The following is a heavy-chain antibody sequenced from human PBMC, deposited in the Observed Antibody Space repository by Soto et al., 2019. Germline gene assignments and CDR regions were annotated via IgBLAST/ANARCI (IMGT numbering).Heavy chain of an antibody. V-gene: IGHV4-31*03. D-gene: IGHD3-22*01. CDR2: IFYSGST. J-gene: IGHJ4*02. Sequence: QVQLQESGPGLVKPSQTPSLTCSVSGGSINSGGYYWTWIRQHPGKGLEWIGNIFYSGSTSYNPSLKSRLTISIDTSKTHFSLKLSSVTAADTAVYYCARNSISKKIDYWGQGTLVTVSS. CDR3: ARNSISKKIDY. CDR1: GGSINSGGYY.